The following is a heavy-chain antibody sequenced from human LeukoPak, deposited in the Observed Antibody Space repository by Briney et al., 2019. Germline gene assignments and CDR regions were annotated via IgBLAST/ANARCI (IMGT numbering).Heavy chain of an antibody. D-gene: IGHD7-27*01. CDR3: ARDLAWGAFDY. CDR2: ISGGGTST. J-gene: IGHJ4*02. V-gene: IGHV3-23*01. CDR1: RFTFMNYA. Sequence: GGSLRLSCAASRFTFMNYAMSWVRQAPGKGLEWVSVISGGGTSTYYADSAKGRFTISRDDSRNTLSLQMNSLRVEDTAVYYCARDLAWGAFDYWGQGILVAVSS.